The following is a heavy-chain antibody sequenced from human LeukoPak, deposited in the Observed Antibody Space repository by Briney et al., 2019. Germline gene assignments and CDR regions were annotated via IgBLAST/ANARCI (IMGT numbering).Heavy chain of an antibody. Sequence: SETLSLTCTVSGGXISSYYWSWIRQPAGRGLEWIGRFYTSENNNYNPSLKSRVTMSVDTSKNQFSLRLTSVTAADTAVYYCARAPSFPDAFDVWGQGTMVTVSS. J-gene: IGHJ3*01. CDR3: ARAPSFPDAFDV. CDR2: FYTSENN. V-gene: IGHV4-4*07. CDR1: GGXISSYY. D-gene: IGHD3-16*01.